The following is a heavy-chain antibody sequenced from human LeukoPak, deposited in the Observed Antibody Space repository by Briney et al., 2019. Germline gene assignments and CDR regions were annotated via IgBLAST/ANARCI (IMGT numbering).Heavy chain of an antibody. Sequence: SETLSLTCSVSGDSVSSVSYYWSWIRQPPGKGLEWLGYAYNSGSTNYNPSLKSRITISVETSKNQFSLKLNSVTAADTAVYYCARGKYSSSDAFDIWGQGTMVTVSS. V-gene: IGHV4-61*01. D-gene: IGHD6-6*01. J-gene: IGHJ3*02. CDR1: GDSVSSVSYY. CDR2: AYNSGST. CDR3: ARGKYSSSDAFDI.